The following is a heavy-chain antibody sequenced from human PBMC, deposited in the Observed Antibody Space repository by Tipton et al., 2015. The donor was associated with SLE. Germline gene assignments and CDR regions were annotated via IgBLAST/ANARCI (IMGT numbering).Heavy chain of an antibody. CDR1: GGSISSGGYY. V-gene: IGHV4-31*03. D-gene: IGHD1-20*01. Sequence: TLSLTCTVSGGSISSGGYYWSWIRQHPGKGLEWIGYIYTSGSTYYNPSLKSRVTISVDTSKNQFSLKLSSVTAADTAVYYCARVSHNWNDVYYWGQGTLVTVSS. CDR3: ARVSHNWNDVYY. J-gene: IGHJ4*02. CDR2: IYTSGST.